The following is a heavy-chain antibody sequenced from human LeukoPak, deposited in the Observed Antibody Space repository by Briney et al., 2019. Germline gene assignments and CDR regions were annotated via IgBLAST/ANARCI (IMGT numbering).Heavy chain of an antibody. CDR2: ISAYNGNT. D-gene: IGHD3-10*01. CDR1: GYTFTSYG. CDR3: ARDPVPYYYGSGSYLDY. V-gene: IGHV1-18*01. Sequence: ASVKVSCKASGYTFTSYGISWVRQAPGQGLEWMGWISAYNGNTNYAQKLQGRVTMTTDTSTSTAYMELRSLRSDDTAVYYCARDPVPYYYGSGSYLDYWGQGTLVTVSS. J-gene: IGHJ4*02.